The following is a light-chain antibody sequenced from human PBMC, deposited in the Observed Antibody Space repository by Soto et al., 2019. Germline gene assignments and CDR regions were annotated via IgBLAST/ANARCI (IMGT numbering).Light chain of an antibody. J-gene: IGLJ1*01. CDR2: DVN. CDR3: CSHAGTYSFV. V-gene: IGLV2-11*01. CDR1: SSDVGTSNH. Sequence: SVLTQPRSVSGSRGQSVTISCTGTSSDVGTSNHVSWYQHHPGKVPKLMIYDVNKRPSGVPDRFSGSKSGNTASLTISGLQAEDEADYYCCSHAGTYSFVFGTGTKVTVL.